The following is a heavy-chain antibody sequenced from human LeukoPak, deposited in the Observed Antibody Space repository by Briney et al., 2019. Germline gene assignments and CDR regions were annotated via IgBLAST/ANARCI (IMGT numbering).Heavy chain of an antibody. D-gene: IGHD2-2*03. CDR1: GFTFSSYA. CDR2: ISSNGGST. V-gene: IGHV3-64*01. J-gene: IGHJ3*02. Sequence: VQTGGSLRLSCAASGFTFSSYAMHWVRQAPGKGLEYVSAISSNGGSTYYANSVKGRFTISRDNSKNTLYLQMGSLRAEDMAVYYCARRHGYCSSTSCYLGRHAFDIWGQGTMVTVSS. CDR3: ARRHGYCSSTSCYLGRHAFDI.